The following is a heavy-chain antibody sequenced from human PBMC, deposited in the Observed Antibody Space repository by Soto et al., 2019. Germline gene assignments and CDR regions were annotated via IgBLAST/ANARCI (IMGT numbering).Heavy chain of an antibody. D-gene: IGHD3-22*01. CDR3: ARENYYDTSGLDY. V-gene: IGHV3-33*01. J-gene: IGHJ4*02. CDR2: IWYDGNSK. CDR1: GFTFTSYG. Sequence: GGSLRLSCAASGFTFTSYGMHWVRQAPGKGLEWVAGIWYDGNSKYYEDSVKGRFTISRDNSKNTLYLEMNSLRGDDTAVYYCARENYYDTSGLDYWGRGTLVTVSS.